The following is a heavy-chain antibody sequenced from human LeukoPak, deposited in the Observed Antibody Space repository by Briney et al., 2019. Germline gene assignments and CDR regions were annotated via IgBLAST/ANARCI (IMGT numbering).Heavy chain of an antibody. CDR3: AKDQDDYGDYSVSYYYAMDV. J-gene: IGHJ6*02. CDR1: GFTFSSYA. Sequence: GGSLRLSCAASGFTFSSYAMSWVRQAPGKGLEWVSTISGSGGTTYYADSVKGRFTISRDNSKNTLYMQMNSLRAEDTAVYYCAKDQDDYGDYSVSYYYAMDVWGQGTTVSVSS. D-gene: IGHD4-17*01. V-gene: IGHV3-23*01. CDR2: ISGSGGTT.